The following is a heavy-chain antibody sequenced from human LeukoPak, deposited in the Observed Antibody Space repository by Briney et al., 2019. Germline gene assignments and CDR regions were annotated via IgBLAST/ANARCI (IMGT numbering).Heavy chain of an antibody. D-gene: IGHD3-22*01. Sequence: SETLSLTCTVSGGSISSYYWSWIRQPPGKGLEWIGRIHTSGSTNYNPSLKSRVTMSVDTSKNQFSLKLSSVTAADTAVYYCARGKVVGNTPGQNSWDYWGQGTLVTVSS. V-gene: IGHV4-4*07. CDR1: GGSISSYY. CDR2: IHTSGST. J-gene: IGHJ4*02. CDR3: ARGKVVGNTPGQNSWDY.